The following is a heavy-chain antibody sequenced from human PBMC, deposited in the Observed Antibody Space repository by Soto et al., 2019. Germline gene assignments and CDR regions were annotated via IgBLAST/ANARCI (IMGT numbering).Heavy chain of an antibody. Sequence: QVRLVESGGGVVQPGRSLRLSCTASGFSFSSYAMYWFRQPPGKGLEWVAVISHDRINKHYADSVKGRVTVSRDNSNHSMDLQMNSLRGEDTAMYYCARDMYSSYYFVNWFEPWGQGTLVTVS. CDR1: GFSFSSYA. CDR3: ARDMYSSYYFVNWFEP. J-gene: IGHJ5*02. D-gene: IGHD6-19*01. CDR2: ISHDRINK. V-gene: IGHV3-30-3*01.